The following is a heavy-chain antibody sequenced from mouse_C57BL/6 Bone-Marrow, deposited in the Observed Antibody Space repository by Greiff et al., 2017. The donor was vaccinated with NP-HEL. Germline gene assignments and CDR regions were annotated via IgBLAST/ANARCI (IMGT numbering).Heavy chain of an antibody. D-gene: IGHD2-13*01. CDR1: GFTFSDSG. Sequence: EVQLVESGGGLVKPGGSLKLSCAASGFTFSDSGMHWVRQAPEKGLEWVAYISSGSSTIYYADTVKGRFTISRDNAKNTLFLQMTSLRSEDTAMYYCARGELFYWYFDVWGTGTTVTVSS. CDR3: ARGELFYWYFDV. CDR2: ISSGSSTI. J-gene: IGHJ1*03. V-gene: IGHV5-17*01.